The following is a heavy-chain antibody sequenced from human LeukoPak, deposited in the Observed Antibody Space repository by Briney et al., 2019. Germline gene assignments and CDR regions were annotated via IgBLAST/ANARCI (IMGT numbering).Heavy chain of an antibody. CDR1: GFTFSSYS. V-gene: IGHV3-30*18. CDR2: ISYDGSNK. Sequence: GGSLRLSCAASGFTFSSYSMHWVRQAPGKGLEWVAVISYDGSNKYYADSVKGRFTISRDNSKNTLYLQMNSLRAEDTAVYYCAKGDFNILTGYSYYYYMDVWGKGTTVTISS. D-gene: IGHD3-9*01. J-gene: IGHJ6*03. CDR3: AKGDFNILTGYSYYYYMDV.